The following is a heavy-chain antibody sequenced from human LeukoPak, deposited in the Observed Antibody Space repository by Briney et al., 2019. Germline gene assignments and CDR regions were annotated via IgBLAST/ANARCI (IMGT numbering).Heavy chain of an antibody. CDR1: GYTFTSYD. Sequence: ASVKVSCKASGYTFTSYDINWVRQATGQGLEWMGWMNPNSDNTGYAQKFQGRVTMTRNTSISTAYMELSSLRSDDTAVYYCARDYYYGSGSTDYWGQGTLVTVSS. V-gene: IGHV1-8*01. J-gene: IGHJ4*02. D-gene: IGHD3-10*01. CDR2: MNPNSDNT. CDR3: ARDYYYGSGSTDY.